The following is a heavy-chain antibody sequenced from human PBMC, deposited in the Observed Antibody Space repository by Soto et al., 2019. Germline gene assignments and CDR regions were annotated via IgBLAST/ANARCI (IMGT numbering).Heavy chain of an antibody. CDR3: TREAGYCSRTSCYRRAFDS. D-gene: IGHD2-2*01. CDR1: GFTFSSHW. Sequence: EVQLVESGGDLVQPGGSLRLSCAASGFTFSSHWMHWVRRVPGKGLVWVSHINTDGGITGYADSVKVRFTISRDNAKNTLYLQMNGLRVEDTSVYYCTREAGYCSRTSCYRRAFDSWGQGTMVTVSS. J-gene: IGHJ3*02. CDR2: INTDGGIT. V-gene: IGHV3-74*01.